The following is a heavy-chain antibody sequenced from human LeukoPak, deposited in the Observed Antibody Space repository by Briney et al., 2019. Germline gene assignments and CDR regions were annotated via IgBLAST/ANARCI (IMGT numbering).Heavy chain of an antibody. CDR3: ARDFGRPGSYYPLDY. V-gene: IGHV3-11*01. Sequence: GGSLTLSWAASAFTFSDYYMSWIRQAPGKGLEWVSYISSSGSTIYYADSVKGRLTISRDNAKNSLYLQMNSLRAEDTAVYYCARDFGRPGSYYPLDYWGQGTLVTVSS. D-gene: IGHD3-10*01. CDR2: ISSSGSTI. J-gene: IGHJ4*02. CDR1: AFTFSDYY.